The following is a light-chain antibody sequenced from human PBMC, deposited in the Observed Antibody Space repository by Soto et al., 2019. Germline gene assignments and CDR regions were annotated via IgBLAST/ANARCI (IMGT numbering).Light chain of an antibody. J-gene: IGKJ5*01. V-gene: IGKV3-15*01. CDR2: DAS. CDR1: QSIYIN. CDR3: QQYNNRLLT. Sequence: TQSPATLSVSPGESASLSCWASQSIYINLAGYQQKNGQAPRLLIHDASTRATGIPARFSGGGSGTECTLTISSLQSEDVFLNYCQQYNNRLLTFGQGTRLDIK.